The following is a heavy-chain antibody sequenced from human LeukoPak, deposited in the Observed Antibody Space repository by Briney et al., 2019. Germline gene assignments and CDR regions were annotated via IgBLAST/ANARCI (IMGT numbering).Heavy chain of an antibody. CDR2: IEPSDSYT. J-gene: IGHJ6*04. CDR3: ARHDILTGLPRYYYGMDV. D-gene: IGHD3-9*01. CDR1: GYSFTSYW. Sequence: GESLQISCKGSGYSFTSYWISWVRQIPGKGLEWMGRIEPSDSYTNYSPSFQGHVTISADKSISTAYLQWSSLKASDTAMYYCARHDILTGLPRYYYGMDVWGKGTTVTVSS. V-gene: IGHV5-10-1*01.